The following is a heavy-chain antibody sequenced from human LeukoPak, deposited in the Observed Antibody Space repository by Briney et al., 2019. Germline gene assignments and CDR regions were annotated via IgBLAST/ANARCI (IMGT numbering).Heavy chain of an antibody. Sequence: GGSLRLSCAASGFTLSSYAMNWVRQAPGKGLEWVSGISGSGGSTYYADSVKGRFTISRDNSKNTLYLQMNSLRAEDTAVYYCAKGTGTTKGFFYYAMDVWGQGTTVTVSS. CDR3: AKGTGTTKGFFYYAMDV. CDR2: ISGSGGST. J-gene: IGHJ6*02. CDR1: GFTLSSYA. D-gene: IGHD1-1*01. V-gene: IGHV3-23*01.